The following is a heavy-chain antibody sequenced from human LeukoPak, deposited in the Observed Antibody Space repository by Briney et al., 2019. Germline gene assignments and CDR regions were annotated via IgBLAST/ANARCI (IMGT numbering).Heavy chain of an antibody. CDR2: ISSSSSTI. J-gene: IGHJ6*02. D-gene: IGHD5-18*01. CDR3: ARDLWGYSYGMDV. CDR1: GFTFSSYS. Sequence: GGSLRLSCAASGFTFSSYSMNWVRQAPGKGLEWVSYISSSSSTIYYADSVKGRFTISRDNAKNSLYLQMNSLRAEDTAVYYCARDLWGYSYGMDVWGQGTTVTVSS. V-gene: IGHV3-48*04.